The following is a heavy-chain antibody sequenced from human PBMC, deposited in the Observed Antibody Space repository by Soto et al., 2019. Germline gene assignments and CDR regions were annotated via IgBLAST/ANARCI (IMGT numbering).Heavy chain of an antibody. CDR2: ISYDGSNK. CDR3: AKDLFPYNWNYAIDY. J-gene: IGHJ4*02. V-gene: IGHV3-30*18. Sequence: GGSLRLSCAASGFTFSSYGMHWARQAPGKGLEWVAVISYDGSNKYYADSVKGRFAISRDNSKNTLYLQMNSLRAEDTAVYYCAKDLFPYNWNYAIDYWGQGSLVTVSS. D-gene: IGHD1-7*01. CDR1: GFTFSSYG.